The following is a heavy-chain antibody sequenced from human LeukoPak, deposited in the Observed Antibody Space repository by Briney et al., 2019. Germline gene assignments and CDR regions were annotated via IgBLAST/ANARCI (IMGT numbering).Heavy chain of an antibody. CDR1: GGSISTYY. Sequence: TSETLSLTCSVSGGSISTYYWSWIRQPPGKGLEWLGYIYYSGSSNYNPSLKRRATISVDTTNNQFSLTLRSMTAADTAVYYCARGHEGGDGRLFDYWGQGTLVTVSS. CDR3: ARGHEGGDGRLFDY. J-gene: IGHJ4*02. CDR2: IYYSGSS. D-gene: IGHD1-26*01. V-gene: IGHV4-59*01.